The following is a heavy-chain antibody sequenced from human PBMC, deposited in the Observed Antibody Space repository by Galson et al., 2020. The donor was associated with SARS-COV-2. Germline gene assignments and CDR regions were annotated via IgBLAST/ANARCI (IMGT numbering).Heavy chain of an antibody. D-gene: IGHD2-2*01. Sequence: SQTLSLTCAVYGGSFSGYYWSWIRQPPGKGLEWIGEINHSESTKYNPSLKSRVTVSVDTSKNQFYLNLRSVTAADTAVYYCAGLGYCSSTSCSYNWLDPWGQGTLVTVSS. CDR3: AGLGYCSSTSCSYNWLDP. CDR1: GGSFSGYY. J-gene: IGHJ5*02. CDR2: INHSEST. V-gene: IGHV4-34*01.